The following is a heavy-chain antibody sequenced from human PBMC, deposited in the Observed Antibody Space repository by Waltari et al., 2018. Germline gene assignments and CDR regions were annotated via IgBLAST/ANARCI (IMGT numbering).Heavy chain of an antibody. CDR3: LSSPDDYYDSSGHFDY. CDR2: IIPIFGTA. Sequence: QVQLVQSGAEVKKPGSSVKVSCKASGGPFSSYAISWVRQAPGQGLEWMGGIIPIFGTANYAQKFQGRVTITTDESTSTAYMELSSLRSEDTSVYYCLSSPDDYYDSSGHFDYWGQGTLVTVSS. D-gene: IGHD3-22*01. J-gene: IGHJ4*02. CDR1: GGPFSSYA. V-gene: IGHV1-69*05.